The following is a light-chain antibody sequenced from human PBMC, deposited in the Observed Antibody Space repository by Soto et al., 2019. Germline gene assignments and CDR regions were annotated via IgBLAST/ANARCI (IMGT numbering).Light chain of an antibody. CDR2: EAS. CDR1: QTVSSS. J-gene: IGKJ5*01. V-gene: IGKV3-11*01. Sequence: EIVLTPSPATLSLSPGERATLSCRASQTVSSSLAWYQQKPGQAPRLLIYEASNRATGIPARFSGGGSGTEFTLTISSLQSEDFAVYYCQQYNSWPPITFGQGTRLEI. CDR3: QQYNSWPPIT.